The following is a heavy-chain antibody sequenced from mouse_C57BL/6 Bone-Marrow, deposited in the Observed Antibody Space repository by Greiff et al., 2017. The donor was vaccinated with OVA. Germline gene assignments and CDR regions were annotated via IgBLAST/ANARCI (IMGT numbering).Heavy chain of an antibody. D-gene: IGHD4-1*01. Sequence: QVQLQQPGAELVKPGASVKLSCKASGYTFTSYWMQWVKQRPGQGLEWIGEIDPSDSYTNYNQKFKGKATLTVDTSSSTAYMQLSSLASEDSAVYYYARDWDVVDYWGQGTTLTVSS. CDR2: IDPSDSYT. J-gene: IGHJ2*01. CDR3: ARDWDVVDY. V-gene: IGHV1-50*01. CDR1: GYTFTSYW.